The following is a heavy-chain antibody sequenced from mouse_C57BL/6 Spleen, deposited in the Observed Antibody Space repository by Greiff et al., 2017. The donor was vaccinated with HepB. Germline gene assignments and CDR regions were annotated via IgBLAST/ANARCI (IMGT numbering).Heavy chain of an antibody. D-gene: IGHD1-1*01. CDR2: INPSNGGT. CDR3: ARVTTRAYAMDY. Sequence: QVQLQQSGTELVKPGASVKLSCKASGYTFTSYWMHWVKQRPGQGLEWIGNINPSNGGTNYNEKFKSKATLTVDKSSSTAYMQLSSLTSEDSAVYYCARVTTRAYAMDYWGQGTSVTVSS. J-gene: IGHJ4*01. CDR1: GYTFTSYW. V-gene: IGHV1-53*01.